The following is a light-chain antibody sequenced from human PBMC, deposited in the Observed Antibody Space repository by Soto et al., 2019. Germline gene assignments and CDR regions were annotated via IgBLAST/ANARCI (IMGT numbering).Light chain of an antibody. Sequence: EIVLTQSPGTLSLSPGERATFSCRASQSVSSTFLAWYQQKPGQAPRLLIYGASSRATGIPDRFRGSGSGTDFTLTISRLEPEDFAVYYCHYYDDSPPFPFGPGTKVDIK. V-gene: IGKV3-20*01. CDR1: QSVSSTF. CDR2: GAS. J-gene: IGKJ3*01. CDR3: HYYDDSPPFP.